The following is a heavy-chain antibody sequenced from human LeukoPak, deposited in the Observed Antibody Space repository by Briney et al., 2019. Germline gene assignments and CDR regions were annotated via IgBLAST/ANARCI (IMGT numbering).Heavy chain of an antibody. CDR2: ISGSGGST. Sequence: GGSLRLSCAASGFTFSSYAMSWVRQAPGKGLEWVSAISGSGGSTYYADSVKGRFTISGDNSKNTLYLQMNSLRAEDTAVYYCAKDTAMVPYFDYWGQGTLVTVSS. J-gene: IGHJ4*02. D-gene: IGHD5-18*01. CDR1: GFTFSSYA. CDR3: AKDTAMVPYFDY. V-gene: IGHV3-23*01.